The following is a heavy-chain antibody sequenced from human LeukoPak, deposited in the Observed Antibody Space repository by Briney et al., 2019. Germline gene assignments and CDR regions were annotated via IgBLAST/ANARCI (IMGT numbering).Heavy chain of an antibody. V-gene: IGHV4-34*01. CDR3: ARWQGYCSSTSCRNFDY. CDR1: GGSFSGYY. CDR2: INHSGST. D-gene: IGHD2-2*01. Sequence: PSETLSLTCAVYGGSFSGYYWSWIRQPPGKGLEWIGEINHSGSTNYNPSLKSRVTISVDTSKNQFSLKLSSVTAADTAVYYCARWQGYCSSTSCRNFDYWGQGTLVTVSS. J-gene: IGHJ4*02.